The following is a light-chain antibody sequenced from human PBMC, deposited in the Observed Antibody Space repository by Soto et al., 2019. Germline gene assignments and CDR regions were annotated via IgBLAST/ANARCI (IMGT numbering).Light chain of an antibody. CDR2: KAS. J-gene: IGKJ1*01. V-gene: IGKV1-5*03. CDR3: QQYDSYPWT. CDR1: QSISNW. Sequence: DIQVTQSPSTLSASVGDRVTITCRASQSISNWLAWYQQKPGKAPKLLIYKASTLESGVPSRFSGSGSGTECTLTINALQPDDFATYYCQQYDSYPWTFGQGTKVEI.